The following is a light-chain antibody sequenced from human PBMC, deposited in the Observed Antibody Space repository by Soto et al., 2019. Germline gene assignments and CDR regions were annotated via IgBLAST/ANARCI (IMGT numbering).Light chain of an antibody. Sequence: EIVLIQSPDVLSKSPGERANLSCRASQSVSNSYLAWYQHNPGQAPRPLIYGASSRVPGIPDRFSGSGSGTASTLTIIRLEPEDFAVYYCRHYESSPWTFGQGTKVDNK. CDR3: RHYESSPWT. CDR1: QSVSNSY. CDR2: GAS. V-gene: IGKV3-20*01. J-gene: IGKJ1*01.